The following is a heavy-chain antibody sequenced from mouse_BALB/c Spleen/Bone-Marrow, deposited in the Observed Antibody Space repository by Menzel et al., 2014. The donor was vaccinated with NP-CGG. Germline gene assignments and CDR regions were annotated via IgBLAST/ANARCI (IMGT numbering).Heavy chain of an antibody. V-gene: IGHV1S126*01. Sequence: QVQLKDSGPQLVRPGASVKISCKASGYSFTSYWMHWVKQRPGQGLEWIGMIDPSDSETRLNQKFKDKATLTVDKSSSTAYMQLSSPTSEDSALYYCSYGSRAYWGQGTLVTVSA. CDR3: SYGSRAY. CDR1: GYSFTSYW. CDR2: IDPSDSET. D-gene: IGHD1-1*01. J-gene: IGHJ3*01.